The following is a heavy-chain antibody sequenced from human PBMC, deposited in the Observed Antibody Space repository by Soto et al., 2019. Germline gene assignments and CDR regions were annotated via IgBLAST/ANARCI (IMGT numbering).Heavy chain of an antibody. CDR1: GYTFTSYA. V-gene: IGHV1-3*01. Sequence: ASVKVSCKASGYTFTSYAMHWVRQAPGQRLEWMGWINAGNGNTKYSQKFQGRVTITRDASASTAYMELSSLRSEDTAVYYCARDPSYYGMDVWGQGTTVTVSS. CDR2: INAGNGNT. CDR3: ARDPSYYGMDV. J-gene: IGHJ6*02.